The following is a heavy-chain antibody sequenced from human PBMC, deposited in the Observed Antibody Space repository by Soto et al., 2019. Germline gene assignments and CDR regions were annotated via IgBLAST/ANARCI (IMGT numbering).Heavy chain of an antibody. Sequence: SETLSLTGSIYSGSFRGYYWSWIRQPPGKGLEWIGEISQSGNTYYNPSLKSRVSISIDLSKNQFSLKLTSVTAADTAAYYCARARWYDAFNVWGQGTVVTVSS. CDR2: ISQSGNT. CDR1: SGSFRGYY. J-gene: IGHJ3*01. D-gene: IGHD2-15*01. CDR3: ARARWYDAFNV. V-gene: IGHV4-34*01.